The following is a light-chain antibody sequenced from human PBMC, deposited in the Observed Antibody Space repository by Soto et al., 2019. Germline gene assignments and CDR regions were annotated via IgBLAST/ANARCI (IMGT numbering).Light chain of an antibody. CDR1: SSNIGNNY. V-gene: IGLV1-51*01. Sequence: QSVLTQPPSVSAAPGQKVTISCSGSSSNIGNNYVSWYQQLPGTAPKLLIYDNNKRPSGIPDRFSGSKSGTSATLGITGLQTGDEADYYCGTWDSSLSAHHVVFGGGTQLTVL. J-gene: IGLJ2*01. CDR2: DNN. CDR3: GTWDSSLSAHHVV.